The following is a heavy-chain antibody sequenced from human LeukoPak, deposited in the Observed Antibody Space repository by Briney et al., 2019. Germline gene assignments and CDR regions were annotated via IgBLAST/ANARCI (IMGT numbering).Heavy chain of an antibody. CDR3: ARDSFGVVPAI. Sequence: SETLSLTCTVSGGFISSYYWSWIRQPPGKGLEWIGYIYYSGSTNYNPSLKSRVTISVDTSKNQFSLKLSSVTAADTAVYYCARDSFGVVPAIWGQGTMVTVSS. D-gene: IGHD3-3*01. J-gene: IGHJ3*02. CDR1: GGFISSYY. CDR2: IYYSGST. V-gene: IGHV4-59*01.